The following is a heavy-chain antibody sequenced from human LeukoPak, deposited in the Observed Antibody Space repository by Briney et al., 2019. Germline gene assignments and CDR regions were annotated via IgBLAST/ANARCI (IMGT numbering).Heavy chain of an antibody. V-gene: IGHV3-48*03. J-gene: IGHJ4*02. CDR1: GFTFSSYA. CDR2: ISNSGSTK. CDR3: AAVIDY. Sequence: GGSLRLSCAASGFTFSSYAMNWIRQAPGKGLEWISYISNSGSTKYYADSVKGRFTISRDNAKNSVFLQMNSLRAEDTAVYYCAAVIDYWGQGTLVTVSS.